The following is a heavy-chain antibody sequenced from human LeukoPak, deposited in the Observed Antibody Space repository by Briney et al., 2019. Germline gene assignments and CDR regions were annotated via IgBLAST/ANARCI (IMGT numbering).Heavy chain of an antibody. CDR2: INQDGSEI. V-gene: IGHV3-7*01. J-gene: IGHJ4*02. CDR1: GFTISKYW. CDR3: ARDEVYYYDSSGYRYTYFDY. Sequence: PGGSLRLSCAASGFTISKYWMSWGRQAPGKGLEWLANINQDGSEIYYVDSVKGRFTISRDNGKNSLYLQINSLRADDTAVYYCARDEVYYYDSSGYRYTYFDYWGQGTLVTVSS. D-gene: IGHD3-22*01.